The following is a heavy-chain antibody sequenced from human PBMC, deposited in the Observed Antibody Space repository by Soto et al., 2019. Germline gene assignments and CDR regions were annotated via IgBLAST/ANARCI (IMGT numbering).Heavy chain of an antibody. J-gene: IGHJ1*01. CDR1: EFTFSSYA. Sequence: EVQLLESGGNLVHPGGSLRLSCAASEFTFSSYAMSWVRQAPGKGLKWVSGISGSGDNPDYADSVKGRFTISRDNFKNTLYLQMNSLRADDTAVYYCARGASTIAVRYFQHWGQGTLVTVSS. D-gene: IGHD6-6*01. CDR2: ISGSGDNP. CDR3: ARGASTIAVRYFQH. V-gene: IGHV3-23*01.